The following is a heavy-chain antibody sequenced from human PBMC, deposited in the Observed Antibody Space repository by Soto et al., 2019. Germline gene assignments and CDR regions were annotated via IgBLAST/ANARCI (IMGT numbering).Heavy chain of an antibody. Sequence: EVQLLESGGGLVQPGGSLRLSCAASGFTFSSYAMSWVRQAPGKGLEWVSGISGNGGSTYYADSVEGPFTISRDNSKNTLYGQMNSLRAEDTAVYYCAKDPRRLPYGYFDYWGQGTLVTVSS. CDR2: ISGNGGST. CDR3: AKDPRRLPYGYFDY. V-gene: IGHV3-23*01. D-gene: IGHD2-21*02. CDR1: GFTFSSYA. J-gene: IGHJ4*02.